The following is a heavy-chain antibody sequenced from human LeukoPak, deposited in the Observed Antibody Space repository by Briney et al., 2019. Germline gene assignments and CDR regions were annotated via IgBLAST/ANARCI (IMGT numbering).Heavy chain of an antibody. V-gene: IGHV3-48*03. D-gene: IGHD3-10*01. J-gene: IGHJ4*02. Sequence: PGGSLRLSCAASGFSFSSYEMNWVRQAPGKGLEWVSYISSSGSTIYYADSVKGRFTISRDNAKNSLYLQMNSLRAEDTAVYYCAGFGELLRYEDYWGQGTLVTVSS. CDR1: GFSFSSYE. CDR2: ISSSGSTI. CDR3: AGFGELLRYEDY.